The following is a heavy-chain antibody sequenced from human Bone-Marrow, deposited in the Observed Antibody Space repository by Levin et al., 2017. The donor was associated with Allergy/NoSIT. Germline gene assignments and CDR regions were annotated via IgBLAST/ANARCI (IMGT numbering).Heavy chain of an antibody. CDR3: ARGVRDLLISDI. V-gene: IGHV1-8*01. J-gene: IGHJ4*02. CDR1: GYSFSTHD. Sequence: ASVKVSCKTSGYSFSTHDITWVRQTAGHGLEWMGWMNPNSGNTGYDQKFRGRVSMTGDTSISTPYLALTSLTSEDAAVYFCARGVRDLLISDIWGEGTLVTVSS. CDR2: MNPNSGNT.